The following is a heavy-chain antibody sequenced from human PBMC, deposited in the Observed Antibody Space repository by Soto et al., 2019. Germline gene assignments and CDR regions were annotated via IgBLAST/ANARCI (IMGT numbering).Heavy chain of an antibody. CDR1: GFTFSDYY. D-gene: IGHD2-15*01. J-gene: IGHJ4*02. Sequence: PGGSLRLSCAASGFTFSDYYMSWIRQAPGKGLEWVSYISSSGSTIYYADSVKGRFTISRDNAKNSLYLQMNSLRAEDTAVYYCARQLGYCSGGSCYPPTWGPDYRGQGTLVTVSS. CDR2: ISSSGSTI. CDR3: ARQLGYCSGGSCYPPTWGPDY. V-gene: IGHV3-11*01.